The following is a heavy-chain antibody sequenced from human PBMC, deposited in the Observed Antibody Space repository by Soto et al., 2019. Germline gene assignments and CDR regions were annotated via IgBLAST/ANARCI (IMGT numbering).Heavy chain of an antibody. V-gene: IGHV4-59*01. CDR3: ARGYYYDSSGSRNWFDT. CDR2: IYYSGST. CDR1: GGSISSYY. J-gene: IGHJ5*02. D-gene: IGHD3-22*01. Sequence: SETLSLTCTVSGGSISSYYWSWIRQPPGKGLEWVGYIYYSGSTNYNPSLKSRVTISVDTAKNQFALKLSSVTAADTAVYYCARGYYYDSSGSRNWFDTWGQGTLVTVSS.